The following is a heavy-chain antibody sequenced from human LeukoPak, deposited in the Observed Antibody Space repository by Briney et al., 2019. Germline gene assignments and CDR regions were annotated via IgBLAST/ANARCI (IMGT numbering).Heavy chain of an antibody. V-gene: IGHV3-21*01. CDR1: GFTFSSYS. D-gene: IGHD3-9*01. CDR3: ARGGNYDILTGYYSPPLNFDY. J-gene: IGHJ4*02. CDR2: ISSSSSYI. Sequence: GGSLRLSCAASGFTFSSYSMNWVRQAPGKGLEWVSPISSSSSYIYYADSVKGRFTISRDNAKNSLYLQMNSLRAEDTAVYYCARGGNYDILTGYYSPPLNFDYWGQGTLVTVSS.